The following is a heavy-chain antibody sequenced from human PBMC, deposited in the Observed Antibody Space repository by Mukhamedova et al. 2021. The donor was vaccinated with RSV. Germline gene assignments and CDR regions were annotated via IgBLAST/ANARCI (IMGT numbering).Heavy chain of an antibody. D-gene: IGHD3-22*01. V-gene: IGHV3-30*04. J-gene: IGHJ3*02. Sequence: VRQAPGKGLEWVAIISYDGSNKYYADSVKGRFTIARDNSKNTLYLQMNSLRVEDTAVYYCARDRGRITMSFDTWGQGTVFTVSS. CDR3: ARDRGRITMSFDT. CDR2: ISYDGSNK.